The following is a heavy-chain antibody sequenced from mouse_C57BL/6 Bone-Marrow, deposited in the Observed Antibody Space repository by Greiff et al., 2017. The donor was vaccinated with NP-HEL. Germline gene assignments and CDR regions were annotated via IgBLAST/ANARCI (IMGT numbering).Heavy chain of an antibody. CDR1: GYTFTSYW. CDR2: IDPSDSYT. J-gene: IGHJ4*01. V-gene: IGHV1-50*01. Sequence: QVQLQQPGAELVKPGASVKLSCKASGYTFTSYWMQWVKQRPGQGLEWIGEIDPSDSYTNYNQKFKGKATLTVDTSSSTAYMQLSSLTSEDSAVYYCARAPLYYGSSYNAMDYWGQGTSVTVSS. D-gene: IGHD1-1*01. CDR3: ARAPLYYGSSYNAMDY.